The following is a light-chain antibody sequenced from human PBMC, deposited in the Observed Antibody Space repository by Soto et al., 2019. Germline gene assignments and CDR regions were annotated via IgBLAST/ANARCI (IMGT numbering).Light chain of an antibody. V-gene: IGKV1-5*03. Sequence: DIPMTQSPSTLSASVGDRVALTCRASQSISTWLAWYQQKPGKAPKLLIYKASSLDSGVPSRFSGSGSGTDFTLTISSLQPDDLATYYCQQYNIYPYTFGQGTKLEIK. CDR1: QSISTW. J-gene: IGKJ2*01. CDR2: KAS. CDR3: QQYNIYPYT.